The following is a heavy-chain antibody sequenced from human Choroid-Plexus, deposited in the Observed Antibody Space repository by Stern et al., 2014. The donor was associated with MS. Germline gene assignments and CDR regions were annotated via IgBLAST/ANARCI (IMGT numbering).Heavy chain of an antibody. CDR3: ARDWVNLVPAASVMDV. CDR1: GFTFSNYG. D-gene: IGHD2-2*01. CDR2: IYYDGSNK. V-gene: IGHV3-33*01. Sequence: VQLVESGGGVVQPGTSLRLSCVASGFTFSNYGIHWGRQAPGKGLERGAVIYYDGSNKFYADPKKGRFTIARDDPKKTLHLKMNSLRPDATALYYCARDWVNLVPAASVMDVWGQGTTVTVSS. J-gene: IGHJ6*02.